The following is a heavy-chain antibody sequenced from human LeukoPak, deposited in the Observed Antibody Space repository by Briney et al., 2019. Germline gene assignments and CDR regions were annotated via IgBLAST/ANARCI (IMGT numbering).Heavy chain of an antibody. Sequence: SETLSLTCTVSGDSIGSSNYFWGWIRQPPGKGLEWVGNIYHSWNTFYNPSLKSRVTISADTSKNQFSLKLTFVTVADTAVYYCARQLYSSATVWGQGTTVIVSS. J-gene: IGHJ6*02. CDR2: IYHSWNT. CDR3: ARQLYSSATV. V-gene: IGHV4-39*01. CDR1: GDSIGSSNYF. D-gene: IGHD6-25*01.